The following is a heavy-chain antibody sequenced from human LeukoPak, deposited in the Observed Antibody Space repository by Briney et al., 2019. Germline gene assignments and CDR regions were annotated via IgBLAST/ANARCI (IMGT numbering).Heavy chain of an antibody. Sequence: GGSLRLSCAASGFTFSSYSMNWVRQAPGKGLEWVSFITSSSAYIFYADSVKGRFTISRNNAENSLYLQMNSLRAEDTAMYYCASALGTTAYWGQGTLVTVSS. J-gene: IGHJ4*02. D-gene: IGHD7-27*01. CDR1: GFTFSSYS. V-gene: IGHV3-21*01. CDR2: ITSSSAYI. CDR3: ASALGTTAY.